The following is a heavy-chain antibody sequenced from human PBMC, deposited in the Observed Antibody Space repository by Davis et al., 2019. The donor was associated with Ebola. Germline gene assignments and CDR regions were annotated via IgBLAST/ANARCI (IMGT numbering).Heavy chain of an antibody. CDR2: IRSKANSYAT. Sequence: GESLKISCAASGFTFSTYWMTWVRQASGKGLEWVGRIRSKANSYATAYAASVKGRFTISRDDSKNTAYLQMNSLKTEDTAVYYCVRVDYYGMDVWGQGTTVTVSS. V-gene: IGHV3-73*01. CDR3: VRVDYYGMDV. D-gene: IGHD3-10*01. J-gene: IGHJ6*02. CDR1: GFTFSTYW.